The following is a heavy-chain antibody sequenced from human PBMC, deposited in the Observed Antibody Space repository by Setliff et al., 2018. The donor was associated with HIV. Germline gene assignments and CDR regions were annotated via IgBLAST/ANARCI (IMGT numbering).Heavy chain of an antibody. D-gene: IGHD3-16*02. J-gene: IGHJ6*03. Sequence: PGGSLRLSCAGSGFTFSNYGMHWVRQAPGKGLEWVAVISHDGGNKYYADSVKGRFTISGDNSKNTLYLQMNSLRSEDAAVYYCAKDLRSYRCSIASCSHMDVWGKGTTVTVSS. V-gene: IGHV3-30*18. CDR2: ISHDGGNK. CDR3: AKDLRSYRCSIASCSHMDV. CDR1: GFTFSNYG.